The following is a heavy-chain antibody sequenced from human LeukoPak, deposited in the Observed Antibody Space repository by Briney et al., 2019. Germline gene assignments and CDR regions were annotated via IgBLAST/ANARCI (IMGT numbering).Heavy chain of an antibody. CDR1: GFTFGSYA. Sequence: GGSLKLSCAASGFTFGSYAMSWVRQAPGKGLEWASAISGSGGSTYYADSVKGRFTVSRDNSKNTLYLQMNSLRAEDTAVYYCAKGFGISGSQEFDYWGQGTLVTVSS. CDR3: AKGFGISGSQEFDY. J-gene: IGHJ4*02. V-gene: IGHV3-23*01. D-gene: IGHD1-26*01. CDR2: ISGSGGST.